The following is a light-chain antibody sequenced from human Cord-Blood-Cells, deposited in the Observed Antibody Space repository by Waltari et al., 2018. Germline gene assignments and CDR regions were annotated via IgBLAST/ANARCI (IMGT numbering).Light chain of an antibody. Sequence: DIVLTQSPATLSLSPGETASLSCRASQGVGSYLVWYQHKPGQAPRLLISDASNRATGIPARFSGSGSGTDFTLTISNLEPEDFAVYYCQQYSNSPITFGGGAKVEMK. CDR1: QGVGSY. CDR2: DAS. V-gene: IGKV3-11*01. CDR3: QQYSNSPIT. J-gene: IGKJ4*01.